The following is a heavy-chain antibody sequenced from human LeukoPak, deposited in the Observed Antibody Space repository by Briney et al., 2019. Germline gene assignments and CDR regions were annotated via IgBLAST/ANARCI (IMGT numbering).Heavy chain of an antibody. J-gene: IGHJ4*02. CDR2: INWNGGST. Sequence: GGSLRLSCAASGFTFDDYGMTWVRQTPGKGLEWVSTINWNGGSTAYEDSVKGRFTISRDNAKNSPYLQMNSLRAEDAAVYYCAKEDCSGGRCYSLHYWGQGTLVTVSS. V-gene: IGHV3-20*04. CDR3: AKEDCSGGRCYSLHY. CDR1: GFTFDDYG. D-gene: IGHD2-15*01.